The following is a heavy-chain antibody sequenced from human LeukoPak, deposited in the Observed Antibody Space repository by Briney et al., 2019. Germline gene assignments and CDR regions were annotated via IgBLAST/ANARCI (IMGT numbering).Heavy chain of an antibody. D-gene: IGHD3-22*01. V-gene: IGHV4-59*08. CDR2: IYYSGST. J-gene: IGHJ4*02. Sequence: PSETLSLTCTVSGGSISSYYWSWIRQPPGKGLEWIGYIYYSGSTNYNPSLKSRVTISVDTSKNQFSLKLSSVTAADTAVYYCASNPSRGYYDSSGYIDYWGQGTLVTVSS. CDR3: ASNPSRGYYDSSGYIDY. CDR1: GGSISSYY.